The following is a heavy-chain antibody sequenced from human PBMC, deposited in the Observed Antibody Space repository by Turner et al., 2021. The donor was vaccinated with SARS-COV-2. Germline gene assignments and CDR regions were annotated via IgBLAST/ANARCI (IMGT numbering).Heavy chain of an antibody. V-gene: IGHV4-34*01. Sequence: QVHLQQWGAGLLKPSETLSLTCSVSGLSFTNYYWTWIRQSPGKGLEWIGEITSSGRPDYNPSLRSRVTISIDTSKNEFSLILNSVTAADSGVYYCATGTRVVWGLLHHWGQGTTVTVSS. D-gene: IGHD1-7*01. J-gene: IGHJ1*01. CDR1: GLSFTNYY. CDR2: ITSSGRP. CDR3: ATGTRVVWGLLHH.